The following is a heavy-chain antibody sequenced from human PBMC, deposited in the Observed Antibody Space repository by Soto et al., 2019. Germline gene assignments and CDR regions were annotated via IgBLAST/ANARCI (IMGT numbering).Heavy chain of an antibody. CDR3: ARVPAYDSSGYSLDY. Sequence: QVQLVESGGGVVQPGRSLRLSCAASGFTFSSYAMHWVRQAPGKGLEWVAVISYDGSNKYYADSVKGRFTISRDNSKNTLYLQMNSLSAEDTAVYYCARVPAYDSSGYSLDYWGQGTLVTVSS. V-gene: IGHV3-30-3*01. D-gene: IGHD3-22*01. CDR2: ISYDGSNK. J-gene: IGHJ4*02. CDR1: GFTFSSYA.